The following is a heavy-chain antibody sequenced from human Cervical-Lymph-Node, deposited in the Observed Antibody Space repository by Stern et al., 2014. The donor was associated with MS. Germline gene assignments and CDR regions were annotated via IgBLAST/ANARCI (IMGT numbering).Heavy chain of an antibody. J-gene: IGHJ2*01. D-gene: IGHD3-3*01. Sequence: VQLVESGGGLVKPGGSLRLSCAASGFTLSSYNMNWVRQAPGKGLEWVSSISSRSSYIYYADSVKGRITISRDNAKNSLYLQMNSLRAEDTAVYYCARQDYDFATFDLWGRGTLVAVSS. CDR3: ARQDYDFATFDL. CDR1: GFTLSSYN. CDR2: ISSRSSYI. V-gene: IGHV3-21*01.